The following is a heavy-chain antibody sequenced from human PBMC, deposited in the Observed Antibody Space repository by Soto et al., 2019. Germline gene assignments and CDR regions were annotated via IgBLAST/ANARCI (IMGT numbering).Heavy chain of an antibody. Sequence: SETLSLTCSVSGGFISSGGYYWSWISQHPGKGLEWLGYIYYSGTTYYNPSLKSRVTVSLDTSKNQFSLKLTSVTAADTAVYYCARTDSSGYYFDYWGQGTLVTVSS. V-gene: IGHV4-31*03. D-gene: IGHD3-22*01. CDR2: IYYSGTT. CDR1: GGFISSGGYY. CDR3: ARTDSSGYYFDY. J-gene: IGHJ4*02.